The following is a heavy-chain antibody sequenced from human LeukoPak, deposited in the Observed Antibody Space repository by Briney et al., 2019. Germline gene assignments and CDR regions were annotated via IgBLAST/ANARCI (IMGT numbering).Heavy chain of an antibody. CDR1: GYTFTTYD. CDR2: FDPEDGET. D-gene: IGHD3-10*01. CDR3: ASRAGGY. V-gene: IGHV1-24*01. J-gene: IGHJ4*02. Sequence: GASVKVSCKASGYTFTTYDINWVRQAPGKGLEWMGGFDPEDGETIYAQKFQGRVTMTEDTSTDTAYMELSSLKSEDTAVYYCASRAGGYWGQGTLVTVSS.